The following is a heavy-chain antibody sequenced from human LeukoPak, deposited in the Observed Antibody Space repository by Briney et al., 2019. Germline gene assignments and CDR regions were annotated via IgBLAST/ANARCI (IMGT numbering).Heavy chain of an antibody. J-gene: IGHJ4*02. Sequence: GASVKVSCXASGYTFTSYYMHWVRQAPGQGLEWMGIINPSGGSTSYAQKFQGRVTMTRDTSTSTVYMELSSLRSEDTAVYYCARAANSGYYFDYWGQGTLVTVSS. CDR2: INPSGGST. CDR3: ARAANSGYYFDY. D-gene: IGHD1-26*01. V-gene: IGHV1-46*01. CDR1: GYTFTSYY.